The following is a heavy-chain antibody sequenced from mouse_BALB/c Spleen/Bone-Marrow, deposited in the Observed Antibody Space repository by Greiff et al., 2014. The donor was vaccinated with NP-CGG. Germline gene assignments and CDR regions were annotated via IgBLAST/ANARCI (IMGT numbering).Heavy chain of an antibody. CDR2: ISNGGGST. Sequence: EVQLVESGGGLVQPGGSQKLSCTASGFTFSSYSMSWVRQTPEKRLEWVAYISNGGGSTYYPDAVKGRFTISRDNAKNSLYLQMSSLKSEDTAMYYCTRHGEVRRFYYALDYWGQGTSVTVSS. CDR3: TRHGEVRRFYYALDY. J-gene: IGHJ4*01. D-gene: IGHD2-14*01. V-gene: IGHV5-12-2*01. CDR1: GFTFSSYS.